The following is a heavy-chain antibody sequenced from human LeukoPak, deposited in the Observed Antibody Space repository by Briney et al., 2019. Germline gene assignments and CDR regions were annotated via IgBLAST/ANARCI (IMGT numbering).Heavy chain of an antibody. Sequence: SETLSLTCTVSGGSISSGGYYWSWIRQHPGKGLEWIGYIYYSGSTYYNPSLKSRVTISVDTSKNQFSLKLSSVTAADTAVYYCARGYDSSGYQTHFDYRGQGTLVTVSS. J-gene: IGHJ4*02. CDR3: ARGYDSSGYQTHFDY. CDR1: GGSISSGGYY. CDR2: IYYSGST. V-gene: IGHV4-31*03. D-gene: IGHD3-22*01.